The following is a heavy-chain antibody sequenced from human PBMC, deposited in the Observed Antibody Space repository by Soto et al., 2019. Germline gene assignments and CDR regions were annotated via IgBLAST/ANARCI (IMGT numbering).Heavy chain of an antibody. CDR2: IRSKAYGGTT. J-gene: IGHJ5*02. CDR1: RFTLGVFA. Sequence: GGSLKLSSTASRFTLGVFAMGWFRQAQGKGLEWVGFIRSKAYGGTTEYAASVKGRFTISRDDSKSIAYLQMNSLKTEDTAVYYCTRGVGAKRGRGWFDPWGQGTLVTVSS. V-gene: IGHV3-49*03. D-gene: IGHD1-26*01. CDR3: TRGVGAKRGRGWFDP.